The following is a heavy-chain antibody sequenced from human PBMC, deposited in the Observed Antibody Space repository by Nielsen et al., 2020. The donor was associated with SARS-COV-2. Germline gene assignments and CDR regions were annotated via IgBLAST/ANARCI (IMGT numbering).Heavy chain of an antibody. CDR3: ARDRRPWDTAMGAFDI. Sequence: LRLSCTVSGGSISSGGYYWSWIRQHPGKGLEWIGYIYYSGSTYYNPSLKSRVTISVDTSKNQFSLKLSSVTAADMAVYYCARDRRPWDTAMGAFDIWGQGTMVTVSS. J-gene: IGHJ3*02. V-gene: IGHV4-31*03. CDR2: IYYSGST. CDR1: GGSISSGGYY. D-gene: IGHD5-18*01.